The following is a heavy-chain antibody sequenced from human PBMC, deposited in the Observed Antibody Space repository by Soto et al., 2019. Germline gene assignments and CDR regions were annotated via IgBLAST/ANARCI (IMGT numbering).Heavy chain of an antibody. D-gene: IGHD5-12*01. V-gene: IGHV5-51*01. Sequence: GESLKISCEASGCSFTSYWIGWVRQVPGKGLEWMGIIYPGDSDARYSPSFKGQVIISVDKSISTAYLQWSSPKASDTAMYYCARENGGYDWRFWGQGTLVTVSS. CDR3: ARENGGYDWRF. CDR2: IYPGDSDA. CDR1: GCSFTSYW. J-gene: IGHJ4*02.